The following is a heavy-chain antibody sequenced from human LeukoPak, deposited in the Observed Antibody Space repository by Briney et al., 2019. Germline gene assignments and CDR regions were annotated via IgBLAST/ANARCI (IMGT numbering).Heavy chain of an antibody. CDR2: IGTSSTTI. Sequence: GGSLRLSCAASGFTFSSYTMNWVRQPPGKGLEWVSNIGTSSTTIYYADSVKGRFTISRDNAKNSLYLQMNSLRADDTAVYYCARFAAGGSYYYCMDVWGKGTTATVSS. D-gene: IGHD6-25*01. CDR1: GFTFSSYT. J-gene: IGHJ6*03. V-gene: IGHV3-48*01. CDR3: ARFAAGGSYYYCMDV.